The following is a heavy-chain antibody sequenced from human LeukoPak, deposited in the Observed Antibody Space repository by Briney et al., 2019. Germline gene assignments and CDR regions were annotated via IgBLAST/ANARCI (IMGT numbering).Heavy chain of an antibody. J-gene: IGHJ4*02. Sequence: ASVKVSCKASGYTLTRYYMHWVRQAPAQGLEGMGWINPNSGGTNYAQKFQGRVTITRGTAISTAYMDLRGLSSDGPAVYYCSRAPGGALSGYSALWGQGTLVSVSS. CDR2: INPNSGGT. V-gene: IGHV1-2*02. D-gene: IGHD5-12*01. CDR3: SRAPGGALSGYSAL. CDR1: GYTLTRYY.